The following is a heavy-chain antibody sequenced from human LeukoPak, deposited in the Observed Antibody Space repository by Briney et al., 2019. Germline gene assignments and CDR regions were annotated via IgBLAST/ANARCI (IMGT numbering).Heavy chain of an antibody. D-gene: IGHD1-26*01. J-gene: IGHJ4*02. CDR3: ASATGVGAASF. CDR2: LNSDGSST. V-gene: IGHV3-74*01. Sequence: PGGSLRLSCAASGFTFSSYWMYWVRQAPGKGLVWFSRLNSDGSSTNYADSVRGRFTISRDNARNTLYLQMNSLRAEDTGVYYCASATGVGAASFWGQGTLVTVSS. CDR1: GFTFSSYW.